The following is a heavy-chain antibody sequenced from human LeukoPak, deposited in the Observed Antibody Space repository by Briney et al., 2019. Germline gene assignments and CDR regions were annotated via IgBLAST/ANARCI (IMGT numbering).Heavy chain of an antibody. Sequence: SQTLSLTCAISGDSVSSNSAAWNWIRQSPSRGLEWLGRTYYRSKWYNDYAVSVKSRITINPDTSKNQFSLQLNSVTPEDTAVYYCARDHEIAVYYYYYGMDVWGQGTTVTVPS. J-gene: IGHJ6*02. CDR2: TYYRSKWYN. D-gene: IGHD6-19*01. V-gene: IGHV6-1*01. CDR1: GDSVSSNSAA. CDR3: ARDHEIAVYYYYYGMDV.